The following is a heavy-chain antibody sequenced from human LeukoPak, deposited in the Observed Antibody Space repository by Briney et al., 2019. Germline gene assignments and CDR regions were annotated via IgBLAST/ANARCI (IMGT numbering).Heavy chain of an antibody. CDR1: GGSLSGYY. CDR2: INHSGST. Sequence: SETLSLTCAVYGGSLSGYYWSWIRPPPGKGLEWIGEINHSGSTNYNPSLKSRVTISVDTSKNQFSLKLSSVTAADTAVYYCARGVDGTTPPYYFDYWGQGTLVTVSS. CDR3: ARGVDGTTPPYYFDY. D-gene: IGHD5-24*01. V-gene: IGHV4-34*01. J-gene: IGHJ4*02.